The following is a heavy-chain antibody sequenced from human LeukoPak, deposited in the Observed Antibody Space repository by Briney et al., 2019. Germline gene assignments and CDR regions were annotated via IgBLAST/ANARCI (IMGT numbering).Heavy chain of an antibody. V-gene: IGHV4-59*08. J-gene: IGHJ4*02. Sequence: SKTLSLTCTVSGGSISSYYWSWIRQPPGKGLEWIGYIYYSGSTNYNPSLKSRVTISVDTSKNQFSLKLSSVTAADTAVYYCASLRYFDSLFDYWGQGTLVTVSS. CDR1: GGSISSYY. CDR3: ASLRYFDSLFDY. CDR2: IYYSGST. D-gene: IGHD3-9*01.